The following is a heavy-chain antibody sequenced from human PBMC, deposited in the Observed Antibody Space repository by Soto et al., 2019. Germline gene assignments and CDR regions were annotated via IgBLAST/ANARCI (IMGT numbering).Heavy chain of an antibody. V-gene: IGHV4-34*01. CDR1: GGSFSGFY. D-gene: IGHD2-21*02. CDR3: AREDDGGDSLVV. J-gene: IGHJ6*02. Sequence: PSETLSLTCAVYGGSFSGFYWSWIRQPPGKGLEWIGEINHSGSTNYNPSLKSRVTISVDTSKNQFSLHLSSVTAADTAVYFCAREDDGGDSLVVWGQGTTVTVSS. CDR2: INHSGST.